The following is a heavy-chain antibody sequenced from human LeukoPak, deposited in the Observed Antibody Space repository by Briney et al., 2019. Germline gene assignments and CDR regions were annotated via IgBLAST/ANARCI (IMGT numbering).Heavy chain of an antibody. Sequence: SETLSLTCTVSGGSISSGGYYWSWIRQPPGKGLEWIGYIYHSGSTYYNPSLKSRVTISVDRSKNQFSLKLSSVTAADTAVYYCARVDPYYFDYWGQGTLVTVSS. CDR2: IYHSGST. CDR3: ARVDPYYFDY. J-gene: IGHJ4*02. V-gene: IGHV4-30-2*01. CDR1: GGSISSGGYY.